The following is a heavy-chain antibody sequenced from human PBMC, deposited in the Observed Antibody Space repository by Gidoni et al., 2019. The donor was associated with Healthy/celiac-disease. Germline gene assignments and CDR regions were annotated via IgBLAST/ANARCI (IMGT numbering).Heavy chain of an antibody. CDR3: ARDFTGYCSGGSCYSHYYYGMDV. D-gene: IGHD2-15*01. J-gene: IGHJ6*02. CDR1: GFTFSSYS. Sequence: EVQLVESGGGLVKPGGSLRLSCAASGFTFSSYSVNWVRQAPGKGLEGVSSIRSSSSYIYYADSVKGRFTISRDNAKNSLYLQMNSLRAEDTAVYYCARDFTGYCSGGSCYSHYYYGMDVWGQGTTVTVSS. V-gene: IGHV3-21*01. CDR2: IRSSSSYI.